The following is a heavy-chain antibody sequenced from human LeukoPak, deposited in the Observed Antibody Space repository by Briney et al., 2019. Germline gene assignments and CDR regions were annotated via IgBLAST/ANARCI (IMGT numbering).Heavy chain of an antibody. CDR2: IYYSGST. V-gene: IGHV4-59*01. CDR1: GGSISSYY. J-gene: IGHJ6*02. D-gene: IGHD5-18*01. Sequence: SETLSLTCTVSGGSISSYYWSWIRQPPGKGLEWIGYIYYSGSTNYNPSLKSRVTISVDTSKNQFSLKLSSVTAADTAVHYCARAGYSYGYYYYGMDVWGQGTTVTVSS. CDR3: ARAGYSYGYYYYGMDV.